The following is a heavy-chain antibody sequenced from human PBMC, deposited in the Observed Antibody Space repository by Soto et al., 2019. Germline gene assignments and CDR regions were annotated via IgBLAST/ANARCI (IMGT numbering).Heavy chain of an antibody. Sequence: QVQLVESGGGVVQPGRSLRLSCAASGFTFSSYGMHWVRQAPGKGLEWVAVIWYDGSNKYYADSVKGRFTISRDNSKNKLYLQMNRLRADDTAVYYCARERGRDGYSNGYFDYWGQGTLVTVSS. CDR1: GFTFSSYG. CDR2: IWYDGSNK. CDR3: ARERGRDGYSNGYFDY. V-gene: IGHV3-33*01. D-gene: IGHD4-4*01. J-gene: IGHJ4*02.